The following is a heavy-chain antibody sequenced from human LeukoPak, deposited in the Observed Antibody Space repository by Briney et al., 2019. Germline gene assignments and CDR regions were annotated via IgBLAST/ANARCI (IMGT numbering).Heavy chain of an antibody. CDR3: ARAEDYDFWSAWDH. CDR2: INPNSGGT. V-gene: IGHV1-2*02. D-gene: IGHD3-3*01. CDR1: GYTFTGYY. J-gene: IGHJ4*02. Sequence: ASVKVSCKASGYTFTGYYMHWVRQAPGQGLEWMGWINPNSGGTNYAQKFQGRVTMTRDTSISTAYMELSRLRSDDTAVYYCARAEDYDFWSAWDHWGQGTLVTVSS.